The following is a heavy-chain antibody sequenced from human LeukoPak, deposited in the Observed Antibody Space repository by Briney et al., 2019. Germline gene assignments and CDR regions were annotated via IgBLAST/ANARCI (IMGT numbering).Heavy chain of an antibody. CDR1: GFISSSYS. CDR3: ARDFNSAFDF. V-gene: IGHV3-48*01. Sequence: PGGSLRLSCAASGFISSSYSMNWVRQAPGKGLEWISYISGGGGNIHYADSVEGRFTISRDNAKNSVYLQMNSLRAEDSAVYYCARDFNSAFDFWGQGILVTVSS. D-gene: IGHD1-1*01. J-gene: IGHJ4*02. CDR2: ISGGGGNI.